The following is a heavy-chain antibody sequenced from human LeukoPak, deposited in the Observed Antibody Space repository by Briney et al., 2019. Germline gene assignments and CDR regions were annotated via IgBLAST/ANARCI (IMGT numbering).Heavy chain of an antibody. J-gene: IGHJ4*02. V-gene: IGHV1-46*01. CDR3: ARASGSSWPFDY. CDR2: INPSGGST. CDR1: GYTFTSYY. D-gene: IGHD6-13*01. Sequence: ASVNVSCKASGYTFTSYYMHWVRQAPGQGLEWMGIINPSGGSTSYAQRFQGRVTLTRDMSTSTVYMELSSLRSEDTAVYYCARASGSSWPFDYWGQGTLVTVSS.